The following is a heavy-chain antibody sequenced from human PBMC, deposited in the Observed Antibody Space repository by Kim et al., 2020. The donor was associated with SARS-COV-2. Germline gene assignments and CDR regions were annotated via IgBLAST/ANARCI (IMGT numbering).Heavy chain of an antibody. CDR2: IIPILGIA. J-gene: IGHJ6*02. V-gene: IGHV1-69*04. CDR1: GGTFSSYA. D-gene: IGHD5-18*01. Sequence: SVKVSCKASGGTFSSYAISWVRQAPGQGLEWMGRIIPILGIANYAQKFQGRVTITADKSTSTAYMELSSLRSEDTAVYYCARPLEGGYSYGGDYYGMDVWGQGTTVTVSS. CDR3: ARPLEGGYSYGGDYYGMDV.